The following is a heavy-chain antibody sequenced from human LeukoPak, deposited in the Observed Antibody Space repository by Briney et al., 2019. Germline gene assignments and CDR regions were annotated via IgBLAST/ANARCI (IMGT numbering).Heavy chain of an antibody. CDR1: GYSFTSYW. V-gene: IGHV5-51*01. D-gene: IGHD5-12*01. J-gene: IGHJ5*02. CDR2: IHPGDSDT. CDR3: ARTIVATGAYNWFDP. Sequence: GESLKISCKGSGYSFTSYWIGWVRQMPGKGLEWMRIIHPGDSDTRYSPSFQGQVTISADKSISTAYLQWSSLKASDTAMYYCARTIVATGAYNWFDPWGQGTLVTVSS.